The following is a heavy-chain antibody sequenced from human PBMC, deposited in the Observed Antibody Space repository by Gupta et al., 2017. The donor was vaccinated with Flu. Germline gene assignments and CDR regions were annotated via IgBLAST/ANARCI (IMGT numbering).Heavy chain of an antibody. V-gene: IGHV4-39*01. CDR1: GGSIDSSAYY. J-gene: IGHJ4*02. Sequence: QLQQLQESGPGLLKPSETLSLTCSVSGGSIDSSAYYWGWIRQPPGKGLEWIGNIYYSGRTYYNPSLGSRVAMSMDTSKNQFSLKLRSVTAADTAVYYCARTHNWNDVLGFIYWGQGTLVAVSS. CDR3: ARTHNWNDVLGFIY. D-gene: IGHD1-20*01. CDR2: IYYSGRT.